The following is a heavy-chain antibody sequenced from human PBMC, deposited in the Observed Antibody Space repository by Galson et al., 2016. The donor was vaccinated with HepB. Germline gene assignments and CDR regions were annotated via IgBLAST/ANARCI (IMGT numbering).Heavy chain of an antibody. CDR1: GFTFGDYA. V-gene: IGHV3-9*01. Sequence: SLRLSCAASGFTFGDYAMHWVRQAPGKGLEWVSGISWNSNRIGYADSVRGRFTSSRDNAVNSLYLQMSSLRPEDTAVYYCIKDHRRYYYDTTGYFECWGQGILGTVSS. CDR2: ISWNSNRI. J-gene: IGHJ4*02. CDR3: IKDHRRYYYDTTGYFEC. D-gene: IGHD3-22*01.